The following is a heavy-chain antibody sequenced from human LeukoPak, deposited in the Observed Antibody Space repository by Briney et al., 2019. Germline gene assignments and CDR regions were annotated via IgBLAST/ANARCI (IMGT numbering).Heavy chain of an antibody. CDR1: GFTFSSYW. J-gene: IGHJ5*02. D-gene: IGHD3-3*01. Sequence: PGGSLRLSCAASGFTFSSYWMHWVRQAPGKGLVWVSRINSDGSSTSYADSVKGRFTISRDNAKNTLYLQMNSLRAEDTAVYYCARGLYDFWSGLEGEIDPRGQGTLVTVSS. V-gene: IGHV3-74*01. CDR2: INSDGSST. CDR3: ARGLYDFWSGLEGEIDP.